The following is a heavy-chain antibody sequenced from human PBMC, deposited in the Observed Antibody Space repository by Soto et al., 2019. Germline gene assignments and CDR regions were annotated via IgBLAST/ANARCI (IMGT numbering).Heavy chain of an antibody. CDR1: GIMFGQYA. J-gene: IGHJ4*02. D-gene: IGHD3-22*01. V-gene: IGHV3-23*01. CDR2: VVPSGAST. CDR3: AKAKRITMILVVLYLDY. Sequence: VSLRLSCAASGIMFGQYAMSWVRLSPVKGLEWVSVVVPSGASTFYSDSVRGRFTISRDNSKNTLYLQMNSLRAEDTAVYYCAKAKRITMILVVLYLDYWGQGTWVTVSS.